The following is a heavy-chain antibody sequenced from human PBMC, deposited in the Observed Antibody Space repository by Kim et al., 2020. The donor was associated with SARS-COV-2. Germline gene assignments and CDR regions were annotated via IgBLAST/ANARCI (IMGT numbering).Heavy chain of an antibody. J-gene: IGHJ3*02. V-gene: IGHV4-39*01. CDR3: LALWKVVPAAGAFDI. D-gene: IGHD2-2*01. Sequence: PSLKSRVTISVDTSKNQFSLKLSSVTAADTAVYYCLALWKVVPAAGAFDIWGQGTMVTVSS.